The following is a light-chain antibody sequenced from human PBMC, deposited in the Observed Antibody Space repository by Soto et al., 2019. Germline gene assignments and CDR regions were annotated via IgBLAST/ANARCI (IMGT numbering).Light chain of an antibody. V-gene: IGLV2-11*01. CDR3: SSYAGSKV. CDR2: DVS. CDR1: SSDVGGYNY. J-gene: IGLJ3*02. Sequence: QSALTQPPSVSGSPGQSITISCTGTSSDVGGYNYVSWYQQHPGNAPKLMIYDVSNRPSGVPDRFAGTKSGNTASLTISGLQAEDEADYYCSSYAGSKVFGGGTKVTVL.